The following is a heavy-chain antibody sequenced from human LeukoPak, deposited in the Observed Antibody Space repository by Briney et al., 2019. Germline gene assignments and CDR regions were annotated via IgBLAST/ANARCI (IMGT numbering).Heavy chain of an antibody. CDR2: INSDGSIT. V-gene: IGHV3-74*01. Sequence: TGGSLRLSCAASGFTFSSSWMHWVRQAPGKGLVWVSRINSDGSITDYADSVKGRFTISRDNAKNTLYLQMNSLRAEDTAVYYCTQRDYWGQGTLVTVSS. CDR3: TQRDY. J-gene: IGHJ4*02. D-gene: IGHD6-25*01. CDR1: GFTFSSSW.